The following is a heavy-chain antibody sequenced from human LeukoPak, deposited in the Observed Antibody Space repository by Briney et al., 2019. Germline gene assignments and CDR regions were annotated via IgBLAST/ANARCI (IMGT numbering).Heavy chain of an antibody. CDR3: ASRSCSSTSCYYYGMDV. Sequence: SETLSLTCAVYGGSFSGYYWSWIRQPPGKGLEWIGEINHSGSTNYNPSLKSRVTISVDTSKNQFSLKLSSVTAADTAVYYCASRSCSSTSCYYYGMDVRGQGTTVTVSS. D-gene: IGHD2-2*01. J-gene: IGHJ6*02. CDR1: GGSFSGYY. CDR2: INHSGST. V-gene: IGHV4-34*01.